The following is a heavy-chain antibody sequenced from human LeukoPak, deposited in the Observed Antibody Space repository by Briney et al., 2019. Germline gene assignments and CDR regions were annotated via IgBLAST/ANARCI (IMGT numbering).Heavy chain of an antibody. Sequence: GGSLRLSCAAYGFTFSSYWMSLVRQAPGKGLEWVANIKQDGSEKYYVDSVKGRFTISRDNAKNSLYLQMNSLRAEDTAVYYCARDYGDYHYDYWGQGTLVTVSS. V-gene: IGHV3-7*01. J-gene: IGHJ4*02. CDR1: GFTFSSYW. D-gene: IGHD4-17*01. CDR3: ARDYGDYHYDY. CDR2: IKQDGSEK.